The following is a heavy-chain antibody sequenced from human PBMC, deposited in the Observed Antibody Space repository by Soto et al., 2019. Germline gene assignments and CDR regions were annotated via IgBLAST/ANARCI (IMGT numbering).Heavy chain of an antibody. V-gene: IGHV3-23*01. D-gene: IGHD3-3*01. CDR1: GFTFSSYA. J-gene: IGHJ6*03. CDR2: ISGSGGST. Sequence: GGSLRLSCAASGFTFSSYAMSWVRQAPGKGLEWVSAISGSGGSTYYADSVKGRFTISRDNSKNTLYLQMNSLRAEDTAVYYCAKKGILEWFLPSYMDVWGKGTTVTVSS. CDR3: AKKGILEWFLPSYMDV.